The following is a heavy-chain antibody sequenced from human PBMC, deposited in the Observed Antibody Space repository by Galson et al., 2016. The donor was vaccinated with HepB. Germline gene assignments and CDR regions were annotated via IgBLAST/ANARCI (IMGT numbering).Heavy chain of an antibody. J-gene: IGHJ6*02. CDR3: ARLWSSAAGSVYDYYGMDV. D-gene: IGHD6-13*01. V-gene: IGHV3-7*01. CDR2: IKEDGSEK. CDR1: GFIFNSYW. Sequence: SLRLSCAASGFIFNSYWMSWVRQAPGKGLEWVANIKEDGSEKYYVDSVKGRFTISRDNAKNSLDLQMNSLSPEDTAVYYCARLWSSAAGSVYDYYGMDVWGRGTTVTVPS.